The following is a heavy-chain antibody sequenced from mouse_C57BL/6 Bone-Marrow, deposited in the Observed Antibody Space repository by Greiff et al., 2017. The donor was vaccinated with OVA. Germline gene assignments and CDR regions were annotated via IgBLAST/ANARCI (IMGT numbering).Heavy chain of an antibody. CDR3: AIGGIYYGSSHIFDY. CDR2: IHPSDSDT. J-gene: IGHJ2*01. CDR1: GYTFTSYW. D-gene: IGHD1-1*01. V-gene: IGHV1-74*01. Sequence: VQLQQPGAELVKPGASVKVSCKASGYTFTSYWMHWVKQRPGQGLEWIGRIHPSDSDTNYNQKFMGKATLTVDKSSSIAYKQLSSLTSEDSAVYDCAIGGIYYGSSHIFDYWGQGTTLTVSA.